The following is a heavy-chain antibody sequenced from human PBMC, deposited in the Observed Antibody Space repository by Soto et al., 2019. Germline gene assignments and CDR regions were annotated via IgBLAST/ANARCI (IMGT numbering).Heavy chain of an antibody. CDR2: ISYDGSNK. Sequence: GGSLRLSCAASGFTFSSYGMHWVRQAPGKGLEWVAVISYDGSNKYYADSVKGRFTISRDNSKNTLYLQMNSLRAEDTAVYYCAKDRIEDLHPGYYYYGMDVWGQGTTVTVSS. CDR3: AKDRIEDLHPGYYYYGMDV. CDR1: GFTFSSYG. V-gene: IGHV3-30*18. D-gene: IGHD1-26*01. J-gene: IGHJ6*02.